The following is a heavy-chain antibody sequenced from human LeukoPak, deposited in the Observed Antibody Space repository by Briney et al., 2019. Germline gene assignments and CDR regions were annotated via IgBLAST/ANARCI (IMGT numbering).Heavy chain of an antibody. CDR2: IYPGDSDT. V-gene: IGHV5-51*01. Sequence: GESLKISCKGSGYSFTSYWIGWVRQMPGKGLEWMGIIYPGDSDTRYSPSFQGQVTISADKSISTAYLQWSSLKASDTAMYYCARPTTGIAVAGKFRLPNAFDIWGQGTMVTVSS. CDR3: ARPTTGIAVAGKFRLPNAFDI. D-gene: IGHD6-19*01. J-gene: IGHJ3*02. CDR1: GYSFTSYW.